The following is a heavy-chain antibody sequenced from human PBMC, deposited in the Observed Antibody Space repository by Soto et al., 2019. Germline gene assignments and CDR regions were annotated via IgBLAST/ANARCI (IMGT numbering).Heavy chain of an antibody. Sequence: GGSLRLSCAASGFTFSTYAMSWVRQAPGKGLEWVSIISGDGTTKYADSVKGRFTISRDNSKNTLLLQMNNLSAEDTAMYYCAKERSITIFGRLDSWGQGTLVTVSS. D-gene: IGHD3-3*01. V-gene: IGHV3-23*01. CDR1: GFTFSTYA. CDR2: ISGDGTT. J-gene: IGHJ5*01. CDR3: AKERSITIFGRLDS.